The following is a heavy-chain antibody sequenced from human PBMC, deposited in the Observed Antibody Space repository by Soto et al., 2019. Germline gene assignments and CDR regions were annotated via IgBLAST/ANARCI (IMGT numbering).Heavy chain of an antibody. CDR2: IIPIFGAA. V-gene: IGHV1-69*01. Sequence: VQLVQSGAEVKKPGSSVKLSCKASGGTFNRYTISWVRQAPGQGLGWMGGIIPIFGAANYAQKFQGRVEIIADESTSAAYMELRSLRSEDTAVYYCALWGFRDGNNSKYNYSGMDVWGQGTTVTVSS. D-gene: IGHD1-1*01. J-gene: IGHJ6*02. CDR3: ALWGFRDGNNSKYNYSGMDV. CDR1: GGTFNRYT.